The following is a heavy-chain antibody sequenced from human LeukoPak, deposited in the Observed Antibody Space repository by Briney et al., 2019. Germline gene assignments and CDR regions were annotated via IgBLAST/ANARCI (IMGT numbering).Heavy chain of an antibody. J-gene: IGHJ4*02. V-gene: IGHV3-48*04. CDR3: ARDRLAVVAATHSFDY. CDR2: ISSSGSTI. CDR1: GFTFNTYS. D-gene: IGHD2-15*01. Sequence: PGGSLRLSCVASGFTFNTYSMNWVRQAPGKGLEWVSYISSSGSTIYYADSVKGRFTISRDNAKNSLHLQMNSLRAEDTAVYYCARDRLAVVAATHSFDYWGQGTLVTVSS.